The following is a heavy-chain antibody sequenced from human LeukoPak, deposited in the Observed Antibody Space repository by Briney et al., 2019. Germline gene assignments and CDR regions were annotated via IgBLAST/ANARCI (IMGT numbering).Heavy chain of an antibody. J-gene: IGHJ4*02. Sequence: SETLSLTCTVSGGSISSSSYYWGWIRQPPGKGLEWIGSIYYSGSTYYNPSLKSRVTISVDTSKNQFSLKLSSVTAADTAVYYCARHVPLPATFDYWGQGILVTVSS. CDR2: IYYSGST. V-gene: IGHV4-39*01. CDR1: GGSISSSSYY. CDR3: ARHVPLPATFDY. D-gene: IGHD2-2*01.